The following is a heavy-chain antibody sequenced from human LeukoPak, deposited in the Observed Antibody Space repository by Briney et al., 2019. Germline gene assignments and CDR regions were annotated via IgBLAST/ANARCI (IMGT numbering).Heavy chain of an antibody. CDR3: AKVPYGDYYFEN. V-gene: IGHV3-23*01. J-gene: IGHJ4*02. D-gene: IGHD4-17*01. Sequence: GGSLRLTCAVSGSTFSSYAMTWVRQTPGKGLEWVSAITASGGSTYYADSVKGRFTISRDNSKNTLYLQANSLRAEDTAVYYCAKVPYGDYYFENWGQGTLVTVSS. CDR2: ITASGGST. CDR1: GSTFSSYA.